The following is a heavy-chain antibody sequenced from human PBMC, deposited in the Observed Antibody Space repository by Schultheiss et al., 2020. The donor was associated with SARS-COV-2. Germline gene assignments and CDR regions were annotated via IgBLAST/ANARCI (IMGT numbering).Heavy chain of an antibody. V-gene: IGHV3-23*01. J-gene: IGHJ4*02. CDR3: AKDGGDDYGDYEFDY. Sequence: GGSLRLSCAASGFTFSSYWMHWARQAPGKGLVWVSAISGSGGSTYYADSVKGRFTISRDNSKNTLYLQMNSLRAEDTAVYYCAKDGGDDYGDYEFDYWGQGTLVTVSS. CDR2: ISGSGGST. D-gene: IGHD4-17*01. CDR1: GFTFSSYW.